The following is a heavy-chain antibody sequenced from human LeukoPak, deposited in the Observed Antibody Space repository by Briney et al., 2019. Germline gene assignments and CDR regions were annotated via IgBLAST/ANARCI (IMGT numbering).Heavy chain of an antibody. Sequence: PGGSLRLSCAASGFTFSSYAMSWVRQAPGKGLEWVSAISGSGGSTYYADSVKGRFTISRDNSKNTLYLQMNSLRAEDTAVYYCAKDLAKYGSGSYYNRGEFDYCGQGTLVTVSS. CDR1: GFTFSSYA. D-gene: IGHD3-10*01. J-gene: IGHJ4*02. V-gene: IGHV3-23*01. CDR2: ISGSGGST. CDR3: AKDLAKYGSGSYYNRGEFDY.